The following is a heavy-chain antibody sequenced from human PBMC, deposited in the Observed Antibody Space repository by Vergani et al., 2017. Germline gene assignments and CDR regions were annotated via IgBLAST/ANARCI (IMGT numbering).Heavy chain of an antibody. Sequence: EVQLLESGGGLVQPGGSLRLSCAASGFTFSSYWMSWVRQAPGKGLEWVGRSKSKTDGGTTDYAAPVKGRFTISRDDSKNTLYLQMNSLKTEDTAVYYCTAYGEYVSDYYYYYGMDVWGQGTTVTVSS. CDR2: SKSKTDGGTT. D-gene: IGHD4-17*01. V-gene: IGHV3-15*01. J-gene: IGHJ6*02. CDR1: GFTFSSYW. CDR3: TAYGEYVSDYYYYYGMDV.